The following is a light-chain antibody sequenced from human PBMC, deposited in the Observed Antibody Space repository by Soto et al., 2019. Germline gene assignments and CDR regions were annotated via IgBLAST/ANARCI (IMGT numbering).Light chain of an antibody. Sequence: EIVMTQSPATLSVSPGERANLSCRASQSVSNNLAWYQQRPGQAPRLLIYGASTRATGIPARFSGSGSGTEFTLTISSLQSEDFAVYYCQQYNNWPPWTFGQGTKVEVK. V-gene: IGKV3-15*01. CDR1: QSVSNN. J-gene: IGKJ1*01. CDR3: QQYNNWPPWT. CDR2: GAS.